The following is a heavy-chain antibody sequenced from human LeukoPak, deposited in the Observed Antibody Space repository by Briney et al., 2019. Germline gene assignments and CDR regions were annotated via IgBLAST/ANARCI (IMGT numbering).Heavy chain of an antibody. Sequence: ASVKVSCKASGYTFTSYYMHWVRRAPGRGLEWMGIINPSGGSTSYAQKFQGRVTMTRDTSTSTVYMELSSLRSEDTAVYYCASSLSKLPSDYWGQGSLVTVSS. J-gene: IGHJ4*02. V-gene: IGHV1-46*03. CDR1: GYTFTSYY. CDR3: ASSLSKLPSDY. CDR2: INPSGGST. D-gene: IGHD2-15*01.